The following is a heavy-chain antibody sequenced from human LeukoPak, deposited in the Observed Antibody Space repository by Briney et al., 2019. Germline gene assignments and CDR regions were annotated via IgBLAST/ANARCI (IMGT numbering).Heavy chain of an antibody. CDR1: GFIFSNYG. CDR3: ARDMGRTWYGPPDY. D-gene: IGHD6-13*01. CDR2: IWNDGSET. J-gene: IGHJ4*02. V-gene: IGHV3-33*01. Sequence: GGSLRLSCAASGFIFSNYGMHWVRQAPGKRLEWVAVIWNDGSETFHADSVKGRFRIARDNSKNTLYLQMNSLRAEDTAVYFCARDMGRTWYGPPDYWGQGTLVTVSS.